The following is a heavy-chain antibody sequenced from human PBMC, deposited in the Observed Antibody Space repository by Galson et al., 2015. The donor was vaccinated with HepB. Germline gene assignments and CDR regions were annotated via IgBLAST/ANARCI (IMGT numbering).Heavy chain of an antibody. CDR3: ARPRGLLRENDAFDI. CDR1: GFTFSSYA. D-gene: IGHD3-22*01. CDR2: ISYDGSNN. Sequence: SLRLSCAASGFTFSSYAMHWVRQAPGKGLEWVAVISYDGSNNYYADSVKGRFTISRDNSKNTLYLQMNSLRAEDTAVYYCARPRGLLRENDAFDIWGQGTMVTVSS. V-gene: IGHV3-30-3*01. J-gene: IGHJ3*02.